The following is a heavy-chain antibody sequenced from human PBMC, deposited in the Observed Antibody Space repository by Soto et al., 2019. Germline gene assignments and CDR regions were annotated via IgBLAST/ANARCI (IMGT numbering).Heavy chain of an antibody. CDR3: ARDGYDYLLDV. CDR2: IYYSGST. J-gene: IGHJ6*02. D-gene: IGHD3-16*01. CDR1: GGSISSGGYY. Sequence: SETLSLTCTVSGGSISSGGYYWSWIRQHPGKGLEWIGYIYYSGSTYYNPSLKSRVTISVDTSKNQFSLKLSSVTAADTAVYYCARDGYDYLLDVWGQGTTVTVSS. V-gene: IGHV4-31*03.